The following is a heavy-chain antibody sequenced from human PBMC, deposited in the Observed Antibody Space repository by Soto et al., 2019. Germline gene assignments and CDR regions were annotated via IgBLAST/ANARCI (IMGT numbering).Heavy chain of an antibody. CDR2: IYYSGST. CDR1: GGSISSGGYY. J-gene: IGHJ4*02. V-gene: IGHV4-31*03. Sequence: QVQLQESGPGLVKPSQTLSLTCTVSGGSISSGGYYWSWIRQHPGKGLEWIGYIYYSGSTYYNPYLKSRVTLAVDTSKNQFSLKLSCVTAADTAVYYFSRGLTYYDFWGLFDYWGQGTLVTVSS. CDR3: SRGLTYYDFWGLFDY. D-gene: IGHD3-3*01.